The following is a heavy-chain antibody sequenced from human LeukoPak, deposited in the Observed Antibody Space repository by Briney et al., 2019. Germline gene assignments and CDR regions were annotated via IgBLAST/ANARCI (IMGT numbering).Heavy chain of an antibody. CDR3: VKGHYYGSGSYFDY. CDR1: GFTFNDYT. V-gene: IGHV3-43*01. Sequence: GGSLRLSCAASGFTFNDYTMHWVRQGPGEGLEWVSLISWDGGKAYYADSVQGRFTISRDNSKNSLYLQMNSLTSEDSAFYYCVKGHYYGSGSYFDYWGQGTLVTVSS. D-gene: IGHD3-10*01. CDR2: ISWDGGKA. J-gene: IGHJ4*02.